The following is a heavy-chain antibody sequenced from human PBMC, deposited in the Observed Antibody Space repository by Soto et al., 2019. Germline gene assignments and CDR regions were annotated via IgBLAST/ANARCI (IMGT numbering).Heavy chain of an antibody. CDR3: ARVTKGVFGVVHHAGWFDP. Sequence: QVQLVQSGAEVKKPGSSVKVSCKASGGTFSSYTISWVRRAPGQGLEWMGRIIPILGIANYAQKFQGRVTITADKPTSTAYMELGRLRSEDTAVYYCARVTKGVFGVVHHAGWFDPWGQGTLVSVSS. CDR2: IIPILGIA. CDR1: GGTFSSYT. D-gene: IGHD3-3*01. V-gene: IGHV1-69*02. J-gene: IGHJ5*02.